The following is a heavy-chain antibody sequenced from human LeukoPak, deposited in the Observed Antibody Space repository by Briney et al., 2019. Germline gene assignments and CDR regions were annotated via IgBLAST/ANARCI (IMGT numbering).Heavy chain of an antibody. Sequence: SETLSLTCAVYGGSFSGYYWSWIRQPPGKGLEWIGEINHSGSTNYNPSLKSRVTISVDTSKNQFSLKLSSVTAADTAVYYCARDDRTTVTPRVFDYWGQGTLVTVSS. CDR2: INHSGST. CDR3: ARDDRTTVTPRVFDY. J-gene: IGHJ4*02. CDR1: GGSFSGYY. D-gene: IGHD4-17*01. V-gene: IGHV4-34*01.